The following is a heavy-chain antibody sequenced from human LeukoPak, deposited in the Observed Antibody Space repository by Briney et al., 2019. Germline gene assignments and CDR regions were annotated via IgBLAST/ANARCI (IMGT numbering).Heavy chain of an antibody. CDR1: GFTFDDYA. D-gene: IGHD3-22*01. J-gene: IGHJ4*01. Sequence: SLRLSCAASGFTFDDYAMHWVRQAPGKGLEWVSGISWNSGSIGYADSVKGRFTISRDNAKNSLYLQMNSLRAEDTALYYCAKKAYDSSXXXWYXFDYWGXGTLVTVS. CDR2: ISWNSGSI. V-gene: IGHV3-9*01. CDR3: AKKAYDSSXXXWYXFDY.